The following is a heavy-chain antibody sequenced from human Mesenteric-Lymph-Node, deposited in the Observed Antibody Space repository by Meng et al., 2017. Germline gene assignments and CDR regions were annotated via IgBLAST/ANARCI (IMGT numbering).Heavy chain of an antibody. J-gene: IGHJ4*02. CDR1: GFIVNNNY. Sequence: GGSLRLSCAVSGFIVNNNYMTWVRQAPGKGLEWVSIIYTGGSTYYVDSVKGRFTISRDDSENTLFLQMNSLRPEDTAVYYCARGFLSVSGAFDYWGQGTLVTVSS. V-gene: IGHV3-66*02. CDR3: ARGFLSVSGAFDY. D-gene: IGHD6-19*01. CDR2: IYTGGST.